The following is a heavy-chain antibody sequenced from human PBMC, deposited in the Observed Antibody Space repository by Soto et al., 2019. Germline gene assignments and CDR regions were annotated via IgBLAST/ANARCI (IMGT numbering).Heavy chain of an antibody. Sequence: ASVKVSCKASGGTFSSYAISWVRQAPGQGLEWMGGIIPIFGTANYAQKFQGRVTITADESTSTAYMELSSLRSEDTAVYYCARVRESSSWQTYDYWGQGTLVTVSS. CDR1: GGTFSSYA. J-gene: IGHJ4*02. CDR3: ARVRESSSWQTYDY. CDR2: IIPIFGTA. V-gene: IGHV1-69*13. D-gene: IGHD6-13*01.